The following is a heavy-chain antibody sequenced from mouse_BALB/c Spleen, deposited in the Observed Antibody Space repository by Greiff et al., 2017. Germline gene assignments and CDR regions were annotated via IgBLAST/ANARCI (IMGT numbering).Heavy chain of an antibody. CDR1: GYTFTDYE. J-gene: IGHJ3*01. D-gene: IGHD2-1*01. V-gene: IGHV1-15*01. Sequence: QVQLKQSGAELVRPGASVKLSCKALGYTFTDYEMHWVKQTPVHGLEWIGAIHPGSGGTAYNQKFKGKATLTADKSSSTAYMELSSLTSEDSAVYYCTRALLNYLGGWTWFAYWGQGTLVTVSA. CDR3: TRALLNYLGGWTWFAY. CDR2: IHPGSGGT.